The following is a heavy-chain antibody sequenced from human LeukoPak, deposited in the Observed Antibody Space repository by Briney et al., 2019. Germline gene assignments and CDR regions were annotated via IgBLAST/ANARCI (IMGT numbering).Heavy chain of an antibody. V-gene: IGHV4-30-4*01. CDR3: AREYYYYESTGYQYYFDS. CDR2: IFYTGNT. D-gene: IGHD3-22*01. J-gene: IGHJ4*02. Sequence: SETLSLTCIVSNVSINNGDYYWSWIRQPPGKGLEWIGYIFYTGNTHYNPSLKSRVAVSIDTSKNQFSLKLTSVTAADTAVYYCAREYYYYESTGYQYYFDSWGQGTLVTVSS. CDR1: NVSINNGDYY.